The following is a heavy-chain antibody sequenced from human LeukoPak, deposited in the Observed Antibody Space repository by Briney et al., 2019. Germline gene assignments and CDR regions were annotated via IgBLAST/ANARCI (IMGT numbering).Heavy chain of an antibody. Sequence: GESLRISCKGSGYSFTSYWISWVRQAPGKGLEWVGHIKSKHDGGTTDYAAPVKGRFTISRDDSKNTLYLQMNSLKTEDTAVYYCTTFNFDYWGQGTLVTVSS. J-gene: IGHJ4*02. CDR3: TTFNFDY. CDR1: GYSFTSYW. V-gene: IGHV3-15*01. CDR2: IKSKHDGGTT.